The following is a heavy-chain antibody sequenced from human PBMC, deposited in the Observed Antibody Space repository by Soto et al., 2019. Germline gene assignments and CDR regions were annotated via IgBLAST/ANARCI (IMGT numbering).Heavy chain of an antibody. CDR3: ARARIAAANGWFDP. Sequence: PGGSLRLSCAASGFTFSSYSMNWVRQAPGKGLEWVSSISSSSSYIYYADSVKGRFTISRDNAKNSLYLQMNSLRAEDTAVYYCARARIAAANGWFDPWGQGTLVPVSS. CDR1: GFTFSSYS. J-gene: IGHJ5*02. CDR2: ISSSSSYI. D-gene: IGHD6-13*01. V-gene: IGHV3-21*01.